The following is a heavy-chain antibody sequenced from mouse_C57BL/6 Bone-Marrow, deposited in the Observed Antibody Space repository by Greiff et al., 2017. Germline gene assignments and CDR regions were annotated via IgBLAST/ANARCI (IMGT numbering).Heavy chain of an antibody. V-gene: IGHV5-4*03. J-gene: IGHJ4*01. CDR3: ARAGGYYVGYAMDY. CDR2: ISDGGSYT. Sequence: EVKLMESGGGLVKPGGSLKLSCAASGFTFSSYAMSWVRQTPEKRLEWVATISDGGSYTYYPDTVKGRFTIPRDNAKNNLYLQMSHLKSEDTAMYYCARAGGYYVGYAMDYWGQGTSVTVSS. D-gene: IGHD2-3*01. CDR1: GFTFSSYA.